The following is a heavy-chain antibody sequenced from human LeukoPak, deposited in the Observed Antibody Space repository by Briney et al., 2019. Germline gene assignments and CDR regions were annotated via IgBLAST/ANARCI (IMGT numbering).Heavy chain of an antibody. J-gene: IGHJ1*01. CDR2: ISYDGSNK. D-gene: IGHD6-19*01. V-gene: IGHV3-30*04. Sequence: GRSLRLSCAASGFTFSSYAMHWVRQAPGKGLEWVEVISYDGSNKYYADSVKGRFTISRDNSKNTLYLQMNSLRAEDTAVYYCARDRRQWLVLLYFQHWGQGTLVTVSS. CDR1: GFTFSSYA. CDR3: ARDRRQWLVLLYFQH.